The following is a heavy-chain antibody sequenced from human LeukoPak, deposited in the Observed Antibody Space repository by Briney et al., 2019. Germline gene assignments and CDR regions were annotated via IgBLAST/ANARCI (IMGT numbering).Heavy chain of an antibody. Sequence: SETLSLTCTVSRDSISSYYWSWIRQSPEKGLGWSGYIYYIGNTSYNPSFESRVTTSIDMSKKEISLKLNSVTAADTAVYYCARHQGQLWYAFDIWGQGTRVAVSS. CDR2: IYYIGNT. V-gene: IGHV4-59*08. CDR1: RDSISSYY. CDR3: ARHQGQLWYAFDI. D-gene: IGHD5-18*01. J-gene: IGHJ3*02.